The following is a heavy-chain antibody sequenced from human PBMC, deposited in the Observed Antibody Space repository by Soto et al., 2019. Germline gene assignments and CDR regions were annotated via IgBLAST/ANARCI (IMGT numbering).Heavy chain of an antibody. D-gene: IGHD4-17*01. CDR2: IIPIFGTA. V-gene: IGHV1-69*01. CDR3: ARVDYGDYCAGYYYYGMDV. Sequence: QVQLVQSGAEVKKPGSSVKVSCKASGGTFSSYAISWVRQAPGQGLEWMGGIIPIFGTANYAQKFQGRVTITADESTSTDYMELSSLRSEDTAVYYCARVDYGDYCAGYYYYGMDVWGQGTTVTVSS. CDR1: GGTFSSYA. J-gene: IGHJ6*02.